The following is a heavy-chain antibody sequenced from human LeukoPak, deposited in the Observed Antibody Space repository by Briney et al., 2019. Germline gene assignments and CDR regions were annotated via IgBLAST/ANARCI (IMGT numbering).Heavy chain of an antibody. CDR3: AKDVLAAAGYYFDY. Sequence: GGSPRLSCAASGFTFINFAMSWVRQAPGKGLEWVSTISGSGTNTYYSGSVKGRFTISRDNSKNTLYLQMNSLRAEDTAVYYCAKDVLAAAGYYFDYWGQGTLVTVSS. V-gene: IGHV3-23*01. CDR1: GFTFINFA. D-gene: IGHD6-13*01. J-gene: IGHJ4*02. CDR2: ISGSGTNT.